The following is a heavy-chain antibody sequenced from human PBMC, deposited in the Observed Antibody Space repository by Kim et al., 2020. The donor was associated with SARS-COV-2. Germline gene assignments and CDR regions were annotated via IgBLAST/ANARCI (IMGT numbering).Heavy chain of an antibody. J-gene: IGHJ3*02. CDR1: GFSFSDSA. V-gene: IGHV3-73*01. D-gene: IGHD1-1*01. CDR3: TSVPGTTLAFWDDYDI. CDR2: IRSKANSYAT. Sequence: GGSLRLSCAASGFSFSDSAMHWVRQASGKGLEWVGRIRSKANSYATTYAASVKGRFTISRHDSKNAAYLQMNSLKTEDTAVDYCTSVPGTTLAFWDDYDIWGQGTLVTVSS.